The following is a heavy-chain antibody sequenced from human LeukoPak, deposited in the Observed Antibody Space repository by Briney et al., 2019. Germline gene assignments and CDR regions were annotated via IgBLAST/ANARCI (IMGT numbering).Heavy chain of an antibody. CDR2: IKQDGSEK. CDR3: ARLLRSKLANNFDY. CDR1: GFIFSSYE. V-gene: IGHV3-7*01. Sequence: PGGSLRLSCAASGFIFSSYEMIWVRQAPGKGLEWVANIKQDGSEKYYVDSVKGRFTISRDNAKNSLYLQMNSLRAEDTAVYYCARLLRSKLANNFDYWGQGTLVTVSS. D-gene: IGHD3-9*01. J-gene: IGHJ4*02.